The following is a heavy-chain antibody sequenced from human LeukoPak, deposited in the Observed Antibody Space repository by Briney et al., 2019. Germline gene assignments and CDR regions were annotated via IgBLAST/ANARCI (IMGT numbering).Heavy chain of an antibody. Sequence: GGSLRLSCAASGFTFSSYGMHWVRQAPGKGLEWVAFIRYDGSNKYYADSVKGRFTISRDNSKNTLYLQMNSLRAEDTAVYYCAKTRGYSYGYSDYYYYMDVWGKGTTVTVSS. CDR1: GFTFSSYG. CDR2: IRYDGSNK. J-gene: IGHJ6*03. D-gene: IGHD5-18*01. CDR3: AKTRGYSYGYSDYYYYMDV. V-gene: IGHV3-30*02.